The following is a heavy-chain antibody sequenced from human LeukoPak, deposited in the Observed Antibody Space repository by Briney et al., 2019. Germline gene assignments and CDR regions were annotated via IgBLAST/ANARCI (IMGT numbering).Heavy chain of an antibody. CDR1: GGSISSYY. CDR3: ARGRGYGLYYYYYGTDA. D-gene: IGHD5-18*01. J-gene: IGHJ6*02. Sequence: SETLSLTCTVSGGSISSYYWSWIRQPAGKGLEWIGRIYTSGSTNYNPSLKSRVTMSVDTSKNQFSLKLSSVTAADTAVYYCARGRGYGLYYYYYGTDAWGQGTTVTVSS. CDR2: IYTSGST. V-gene: IGHV4-4*07.